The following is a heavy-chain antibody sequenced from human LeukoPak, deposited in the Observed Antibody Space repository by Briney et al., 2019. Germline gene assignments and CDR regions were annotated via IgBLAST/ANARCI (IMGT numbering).Heavy chain of an antibody. D-gene: IGHD5-18*01. Sequence: SETLSLTCIVSGGSISSSNYYWGWLRHPPGTGLEWIGGIYYSENTYENPSLKSRVTISVGTSKNQFSLKMRSVAAAGTAVYYCASHLSYETFDYWGQGTLVTVSS. CDR1: GGSISSSNYY. V-gene: IGHV4-39*01. J-gene: IGHJ4*02. CDR2: IYYSENT. CDR3: ASHLSYETFDY.